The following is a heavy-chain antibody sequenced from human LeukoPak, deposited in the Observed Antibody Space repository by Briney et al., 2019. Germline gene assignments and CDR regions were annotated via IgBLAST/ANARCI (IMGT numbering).Heavy chain of an antibody. CDR2: INQDGSEK. Sequence: GGSQTLFCAASGFTFSTYWMSWVRQAPGKGLEWVATINQDGSEKYYVDSVKGRFTISGDNAKNSLYLQMNSLRAEDTAVYYCVRGGSWTLDYWGRGPLVTVSS. CDR3: VRGGSWTLDY. J-gene: IGHJ4*02. CDR1: GFTFSTYW. V-gene: IGHV3-7*05. D-gene: IGHD2-15*01.